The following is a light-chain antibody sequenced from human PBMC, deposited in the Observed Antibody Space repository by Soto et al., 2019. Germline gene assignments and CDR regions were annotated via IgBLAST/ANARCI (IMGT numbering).Light chain of an antibody. CDR1: QSVSRN. Sequence: EIVMTQSPATLSVSPGERATLSCRASQSVSRNFAWYQQKPGQAPRLLIYGASTRTTGSPARFSGSGSGTESTLTISSLQSEDFAVYYCQQYKNWPLTFGGGTKVEIK. CDR3: QQYKNWPLT. CDR2: GAS. V-gene: IGKV3-15*01. J-gene: IGKJ4*01.